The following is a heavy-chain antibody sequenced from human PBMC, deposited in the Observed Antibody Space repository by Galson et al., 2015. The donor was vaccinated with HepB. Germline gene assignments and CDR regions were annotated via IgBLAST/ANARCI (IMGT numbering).Heavy chain of an antibody. CDR3: ARVSLGASSSWYYFDY. D-gene: IGHD6-13*01. CDR2: ISGSDSYK. CDR1: GFTFSTHG. V-gene: IGHV3-21*01. Sequence: SLRLSCAASGFTFSTHGINWVRQAPGKGLEWVSSISGSDSYKFYGDSVEGRFTVSRDNAKNSLFLQMNSLRAEDTAIYYCARVSLGASSSWYYFDYWGLGTLVTVSS. J-gene: IGHJ4*02.